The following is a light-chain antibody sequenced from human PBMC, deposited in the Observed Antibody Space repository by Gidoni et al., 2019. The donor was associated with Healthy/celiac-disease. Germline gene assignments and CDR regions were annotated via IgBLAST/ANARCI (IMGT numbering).Light chain of an antibody. J-gene: IGKJ1*01. V-gene: IGKV1-33*01. CDR2: DAS. CDR1: QDISNY. Sequence: DIQMTQSPSSLSASVGDRVTITCQASQDISNYLNWYQQKPGKDPKLLFYDASNLETGVPSRFSVSGSGTDFTFTISSLQPEDIATYYCQQYDNLPRTFGQGTKVEIK. CDR3: QQYDNLPRT.